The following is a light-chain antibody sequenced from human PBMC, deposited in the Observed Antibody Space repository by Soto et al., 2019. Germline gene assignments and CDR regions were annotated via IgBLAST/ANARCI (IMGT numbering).Light chain of an antibody. CDR1: QSVDSNY. Sequence: EIVLTQSPGTLSLSPGEEATLSCRASQSVDSNYLAWYQQKPGQTPRLIIYGASGRADGIPHRFSGSGFGTDFTLTISKVEPEDFAVYYCQQYGTPRSFTFGQGTRL. V-gene: IGKV3-20*01. J-gene: IGKJ5*01. CDR3: QQYGTPRSFT. CDR2: GAS.